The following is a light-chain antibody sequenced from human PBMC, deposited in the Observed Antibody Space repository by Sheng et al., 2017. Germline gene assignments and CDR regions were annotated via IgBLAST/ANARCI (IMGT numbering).Light chain of an antibody. J-gene: IGLJ2*01. CDR1: NIGSKS. CDR3: QSYDSSLSVV. V-gene: IGLV3-21*01. Sequence: SYELTQPPSVSVAPGKTARITCGGNNIGSKSVHWYQQKPGQAPVLVVYDDSDRPSGIPERFSGSKSGTSASLAITGLQAEDEADYYCQSYDSSLSVVFGGGTKLTVL. CDR2: DDS.